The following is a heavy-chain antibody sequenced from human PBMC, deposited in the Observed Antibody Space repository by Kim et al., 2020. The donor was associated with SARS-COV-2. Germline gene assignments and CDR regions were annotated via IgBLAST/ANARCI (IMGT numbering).Heavy chain of an antibody. D-gene: IGHD2-15*01. CDR3: ARDREVAARATFDY. J-gene: IGHJ4*02. Sequence: ADSVKGRFTNSRDNAKNSLYLQMNSLRAEDTAVYYCARDREVAARATFDYWGQGTLVTVSS. V-gene: IGHV3-11*05.